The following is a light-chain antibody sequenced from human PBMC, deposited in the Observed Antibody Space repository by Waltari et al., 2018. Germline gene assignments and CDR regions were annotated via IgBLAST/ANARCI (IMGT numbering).Light chain of an antibody. J-gene: IGKJ4*01. CDR2: KAS. V-gene: IGKV1-5*03. Sequence: WRASERINGWLAWDQQKAGQTPKLLIHKASTLERGVPSRFSGSGSGTEFSLTIGALQPEDLATYYCQQYNRHLITFGGGTKVEMK. CDR3: QQYNRHLIT. CDR1: ERINGW.